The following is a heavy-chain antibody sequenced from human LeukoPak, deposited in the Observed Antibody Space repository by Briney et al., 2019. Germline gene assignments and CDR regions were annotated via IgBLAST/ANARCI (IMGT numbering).Heavy chain of an antibody. CDR1: GYTFTGYY. Sequence: ASVKVPCKASGYTFTGYYMHWVRQAPGQGLEWMGWINPNSGGTNYAQKFDGRVIMTRDTSISTVYMEVRRLRSDDTAVYYCARDAQFTVVVPAAKLNYMDVWGKGTTVTVSS. CDR3: ARDAQFTVVVPAAKLNYMDV. CDR2: INPNSGGT. D-gene: IGHD2-2*01. J-gene: IGHJ6*03. V-gene: IGHV1-2*02.